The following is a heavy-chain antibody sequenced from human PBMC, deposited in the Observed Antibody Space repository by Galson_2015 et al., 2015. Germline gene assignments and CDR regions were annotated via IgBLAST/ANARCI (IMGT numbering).Heavy chain of an antibody. V-gene: IGHV4-31*01. D-gene: IGHD2-15*01. CDR2: ISYSGNT. Sequence: TLSLTCTVSGGSITSDNFYWSWLRQLPGKGLEWIGYISYSGNTEYNPSLKSLVAISIDTSKNQFSLDLSSVTAADTAVYYCARARRGRYCSGGSCYGVYYHYMDVWGKGTTVTVSS. J-gene: IGHJ6*03. CDR3: ARARRGRYCSGGSCYGVYYHYMDV. CDR1: GGSITSDNFY.